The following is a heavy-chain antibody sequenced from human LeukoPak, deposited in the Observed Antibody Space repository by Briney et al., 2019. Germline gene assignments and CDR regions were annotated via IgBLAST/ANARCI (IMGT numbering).Heavy chain of an antibody. J-gene: IGHJ3*02. D-gene: IGHD2-15*01. CDR1: GGSFSGYY. V-gene: IGHV4-34*01. CDR2: INHSGST. Sequence: SETLSLTCAVYGGSFSGYYWSWIRQPPGKGLEWIGEINHSGSTNYNPSLKSRVTISVDTSKNQFSLKLSSVTAADTAVYYCAGGPPGGSDAFDIWGQGTMVTVSS. CDR3: AGGPPGGSDAFDI.